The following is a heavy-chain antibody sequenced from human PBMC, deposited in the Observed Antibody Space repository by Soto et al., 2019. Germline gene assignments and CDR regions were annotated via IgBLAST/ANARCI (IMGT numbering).Heavy chain of an antibody. CDR1: GFTFSDHY. Sequence: EVQLVESGGGLVQPGGSLRLSCTASGFTFSDHYMDCVRQAPGKGLEWVGRTRNKANSYTTEYAASVKGRFTISRDDSKNSLYLQMDSLQTEDTAVYFCARPSYGSGTYYFDYWGQGTLVTVSS. CDR2: TRNKANSYTT. D-gene: IGHD3-10*01. CDR3: ARPSYGSGTYYFDY. V-gene: IGHV3-72*01. J-gene: IGHJ4*02.